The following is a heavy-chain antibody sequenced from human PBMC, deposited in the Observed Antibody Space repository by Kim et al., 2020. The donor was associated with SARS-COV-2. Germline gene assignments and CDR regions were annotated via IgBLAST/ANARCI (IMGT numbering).Heavy chain of an antibody. CDR3: ARVTAAACGY. Sequence: NKYYADSVKGRFTISRDNSKNTLYLQMNSLRAEDTAVYYCARVTAAACGYWGQGTLVTVSS. CDR2: NK. J-gene: IGHJ4*02. D-gene: IGHD6-13*01. V-gene: IGHV3-33*01.